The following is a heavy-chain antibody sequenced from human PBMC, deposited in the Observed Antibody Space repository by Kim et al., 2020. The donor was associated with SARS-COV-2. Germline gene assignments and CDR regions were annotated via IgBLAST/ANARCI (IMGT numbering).Heavy chain of an antibody. V-gene: IGHV1-46*01. J-gene: IGHJ4*02. CDR3: ARGDGYSGYDYFDY. D-gene: IGHD5-12*01. Sequence: AQKITGRVPMTRDPSTSTVYMGMSSLRSEDTAVYYCARGDGYSGYDYFDYWGQGTLVTVSS.